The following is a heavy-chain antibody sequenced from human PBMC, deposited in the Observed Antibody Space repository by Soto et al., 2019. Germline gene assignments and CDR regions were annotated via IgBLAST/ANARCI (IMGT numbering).Heavy chain of an antibody. V-gene: IGHV1-2*04. D-gene: IGHD4-17*01. Sequence: AASVKVSCKASGYTFTGYYMHWVRQAPGQGLEWMGWINPNSGGTNYAQKFQGWVTMTRDTSISTAYMELSRLRSDDTAVYYCAKQRDYGDYGAFDYWGQGTLVTVSS. CDR3: AKQRDYGDYGAFDY. CDR2: INPNSGGT. CDR1: GYTFTGYY. J-gene: IGHJ4*02.